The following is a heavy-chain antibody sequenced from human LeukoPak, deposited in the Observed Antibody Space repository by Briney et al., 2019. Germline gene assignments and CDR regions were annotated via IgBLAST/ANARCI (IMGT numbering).Heavy chain of an antibody. CDR2: IKSKTDGGTT. CDR1: GFTFSNAW. V-gene: IGHV3-15*01. CDR3: TSTRPITGTTGY. D-gene: IGHD1-7*01. Sequence: GGSLRLPCAASGFTFSNAWMSWVRQAPGKGLEWVGRIKSKTDGGTTDYAAPVKGRFTISRDDSKNTLYLQMNSLKTEDTAVYYCTSTRPITGTTGYWGQGTLVTVSS. J-gene: IGHJ4*02.